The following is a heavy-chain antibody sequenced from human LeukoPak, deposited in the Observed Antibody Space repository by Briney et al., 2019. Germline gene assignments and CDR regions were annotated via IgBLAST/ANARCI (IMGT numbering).Heavy chain of an antibody. CDR2: ISGSGGST. V-gene: IGHV3-23*01. CDR3: AKEGLFGVVVSYFDY. J-gene: IGHJ4*02. CDR1: GFTFSSYA. Sequence: GGSLGLSCAASGFTFSSYAMSWVRQAPGKGLEWVSAISGSGGSTYYADSVKGRFTISRDNSKNTLYLQMNSLRAEDTAVYYCAKEGLFGVVVSYFDYWGQGTLVTVSS. D-gene: IGHD3-22*01.